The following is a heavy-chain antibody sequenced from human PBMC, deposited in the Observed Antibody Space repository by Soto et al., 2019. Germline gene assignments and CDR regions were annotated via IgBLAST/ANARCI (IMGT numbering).Heavy chain of an antibody. CDR3: ARDAAVRPRVFEN. J-gene: IGHJ4*02. D-gene: IGHD6-13*01. Sequence: SETLSLTCTVSGGSVSSGGYLWSWIRQPPGKGLEWIGNLYYTGNTDYNPSLKSRVTISGDTSRNQISLKLNSVTAADTAVYYCARDAAVRPRVFENWSQGTLVTVSS. CDR2: LYYTGNT. CDR1: GGSVSSGGYL. V-gene: IGHV4-61*08.